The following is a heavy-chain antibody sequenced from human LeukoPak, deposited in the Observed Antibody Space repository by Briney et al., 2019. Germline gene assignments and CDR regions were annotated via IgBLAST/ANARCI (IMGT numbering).Heavy chain of an antibody. CDR2: INPSGGST. CDR1: GYTFTSYY. J-gene: IGHJ4*02. CDR3: ARDSDYVWGSYRYTIDY. V-gene: IGHV1-46*01. Sequence: ASVKVSCKASGYTFTSYYMHWERQAPGQGLEWMGIINPSGGSTSYAQKFQGRVTMTRDTSTSTVYMELSSLRSEDTAVYYCARDSDYVWGSYRYTIDYWGQGTLVTVSS. D-gene: IGHD3-16*02.